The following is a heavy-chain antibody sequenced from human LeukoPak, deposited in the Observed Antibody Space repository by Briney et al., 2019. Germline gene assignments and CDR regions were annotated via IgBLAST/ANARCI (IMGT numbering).Heavy chain of an antibody. D-gene: IGHD6-19*01. V-gene: IGHV3-30-3*01. J-gene: IGHJ3*02. CDR3: AKRYSSGWRENDAFDI. Sequence: GGSLRLSCAASGFTFSTYAMSWVRQAPGKGLEWVAVISYDGSNKYYADSVKGRFTISRDNSKNTLYLQMNSLRAEDTAVYYCAKRYSSGWRENDAFDIWGQGTMVTVSS. CDR2: ISYDGSNK. CDR1: GFTFSTYA.